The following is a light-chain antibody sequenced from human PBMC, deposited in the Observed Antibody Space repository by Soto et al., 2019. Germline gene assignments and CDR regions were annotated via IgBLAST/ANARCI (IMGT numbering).Light chain of an antibody. V-gene: IGKV3-11*01. CDR1: QSVSSS. J-gene: IGKJ5*01. CDR3: QQRSNWPIT. Sequence: EILLTQSPATLSLSPGERATLSCRASQSVSSSLAWYQQKSGQAPRLLMYDASNRDTGIPARFSGSGSGTDFTLTISSLEPEDFAVYYCQQRSNWPITFGRGTRLEIK. CDR2: DAS.